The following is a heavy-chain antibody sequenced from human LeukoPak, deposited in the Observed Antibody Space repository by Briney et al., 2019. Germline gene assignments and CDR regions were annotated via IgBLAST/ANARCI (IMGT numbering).Heavy chain of an antibody. V-gene: IGHV1-18*01. CDR3: ARDGMAAASFLDY. CDR1: GYTFISYG. J-gene: IGHJ4*02. D-gene: IGHD6-13*01. Sequence: ASVKVSCKASGYTFISYGISWMRQAPGQGLEWMGWISAYNGNTKYPQKLQGRVTVTTDTSTSTAYMELRSLRSDDTAVYYCARDGMAAASFLDYWGQGTLVTVSS. CDR2: ISAYNGNT.